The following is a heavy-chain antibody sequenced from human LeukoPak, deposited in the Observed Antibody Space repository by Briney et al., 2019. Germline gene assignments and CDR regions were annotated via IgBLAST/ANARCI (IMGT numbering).Heavy chain of an antibody. Sequence: ASETLSLTCTVFGGSISSYYWSWIRQPAGKGLEWIGRIYTSGSTNYNPSLKSRVTMSVDTSKNQFSLKLSSVTAADTAVYYCARERVTRYYYDSRPLNWFDPWGQGTLVTVSS. CDR2: IYTSGST. D-gene: IGHD3-22*01. CDR1: GGSISSYY. CDR3: ARERVTRYYYDSRPLNWFDP. J-gene: IGHJ5*02. V-gene: IGHV4-4*07.